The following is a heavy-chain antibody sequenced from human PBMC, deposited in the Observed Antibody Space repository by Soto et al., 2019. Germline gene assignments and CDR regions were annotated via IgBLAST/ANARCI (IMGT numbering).Heavy chain of an antibody. CDR3: AKREGNTYGLFH. V-gene: IGHV3-74*01. CDR2: IKTDGSST. D-gene: IGHD5-18*01. J-gene: IGHJ4*02. CDR1: GFSFSNYW. Sequence: EVQLVESGGGLVQPGGSLRLSCAASGFSFSNYWIHWVRQAPGKGLVWVSRIKTDGSSTDYAASVKGRFTISRDNAKNTPYLQMNSLTAEDPAVYYCAKREGNTYGLFHWGQGTLVTVSS.